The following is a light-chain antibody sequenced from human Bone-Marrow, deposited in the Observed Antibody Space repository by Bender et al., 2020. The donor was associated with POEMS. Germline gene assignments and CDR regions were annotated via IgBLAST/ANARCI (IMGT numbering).Light chain of an antibody. J-gene: IGLJ3*02. CDR3: ATGDDSLNGWV. CDR1: SSKFGSYP. CDR2: NNS. Sequence: QSVLPQPPSASGTPGQRVTISCFGSSSKFGSYPVNWYQQLPGAAPKLVILNNSQRPSGVPDRFSGSNSGTSASLAISGLLSDDEADFYCATGDDSLNGWVFGGGAKLTVL. V-gene: IGLV1-44*01.